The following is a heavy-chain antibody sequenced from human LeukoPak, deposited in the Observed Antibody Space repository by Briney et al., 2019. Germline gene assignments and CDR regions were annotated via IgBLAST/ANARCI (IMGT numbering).Heavy chain of an antibody. Sequence: GGSLRLSCAASGFTFGSYSMNWVRQAPGKGLEWVAFIRYDESKTYYADYVKGRFTISRDKSTNTLYLQMNGLRTEDTAVYFCAKVNCGGDCSLFDYWGQGTLVTVSS. V-gene: IGHV3-30*02. D-gene: IGHD2-21*02. J-gene: IGHJ4*02. CDR1: GFTFGSYS. CDR2: IRYDESKT. CDR3: AKVNCGGDCSLFDY.